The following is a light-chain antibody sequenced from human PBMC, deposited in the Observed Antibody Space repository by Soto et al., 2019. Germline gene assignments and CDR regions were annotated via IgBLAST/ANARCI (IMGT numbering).Light chain of an antibody. CDR1: SSDVGAYKY. V-gene: IGLV2-8*01. CDR3: TSYVGSNIWV. CDR2: EVS. Sequence: QSVLTQPPSASGSPGQSLTISCTGTSSDVGAYKYVSWYQQYPGKAPKLMIYEVSKRPSGVPDRFSGSKSGNTASLTVSGLQAEDEADYYCTSYVGSNIWVFGGRTKLTVL. J-gene: IGLJ3*02.